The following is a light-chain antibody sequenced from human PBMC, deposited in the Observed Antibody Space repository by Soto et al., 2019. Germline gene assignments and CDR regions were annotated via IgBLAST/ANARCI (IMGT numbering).Light chain of an antibody. CDR2: AAS. Sequence: EIVMTQSPDTLSVSPGERDSLSCRASLSVSRNLAWHQQKPGQAPRLLISAASTRAAGIPARFSGSGSWTDFPLTINRLEPEDFAVYYCQQYDTSPITFGQGTRLEI. CDR3: QQYDTSPIT. CDR1: LSVSRN. J-gene: IGKJ5*01. V-gene: IGKV3-15*01.